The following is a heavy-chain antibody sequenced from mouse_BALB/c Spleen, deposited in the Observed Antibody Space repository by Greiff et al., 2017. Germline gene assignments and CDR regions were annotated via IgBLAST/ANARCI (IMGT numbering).Heavy chain of an antibody. J-gene: IGHJ3*01. CDR2: ISYDGSN. D-gene: IGHD4-1*01. Sequence: EVKLVESGPGLVKPSQSLSLTCSVTGYSITSGYYWNWIRQFPGNKLEWMGYISYDGSNNYNPSLKNRISITRDTSKNQFFLKLNSVTTEDTATYYCARKNWEGSFAYWGQGTLVTVSA. V-gene: IGHV3-6*02. CDR3: ARKNWEGSFAY. CDR1: GYSITSGYY.